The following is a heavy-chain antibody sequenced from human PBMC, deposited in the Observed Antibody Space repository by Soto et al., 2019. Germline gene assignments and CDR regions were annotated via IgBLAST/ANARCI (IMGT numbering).Heavy chain of an antibody. V-gene: IGHV4-30-4*01. CDR2: IYYSGST. D-gene: IGHD2-15*01. CDR1: GGSISSGDYY. CDR3: ARGMGYCSGGSCDDY. Sequence: QVQLQESGPGLVKPSQTLSLTCTVSGGSISSGDYYWSWIRQPPGKGLEWIGYIYYSGSTYYNPSLKSRVTISVDTSKNQFSLKLSSVTVADTAVYYCARGMGYCSGGSCDDYWGQGTLVTVSS. J-gene: IGHJ4*02.